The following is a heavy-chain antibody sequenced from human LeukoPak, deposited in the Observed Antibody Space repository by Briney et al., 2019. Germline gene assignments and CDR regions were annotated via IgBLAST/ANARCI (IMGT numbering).Heavy chain of an antibody. CDR1: GGTFSSYA. Sequence: GSSVKVSCKASGGTFSSYAISWVRQAPGQGLEWMGRIIPILGIANYAQKFQGRVTITADKSTSTAYMELSSLRSEDTAVYYCARDDSGSYYDYWGQGTLVTVSS. J-gene: IGHJ4*02. D-gene: IGHD1-26*01. CDR3: ARDDSGSYYDY. CDR2: IIPILGIA. V-gene: IGHV1-69*04.